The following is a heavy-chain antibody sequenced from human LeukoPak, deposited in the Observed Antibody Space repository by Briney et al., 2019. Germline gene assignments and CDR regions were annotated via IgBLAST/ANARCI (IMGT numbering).Heavy chain of an antibody. D-gene: IGHD2-15*01. J-gene: IGHJ5*02. CDR2: ISSSGSTI. CDR3: ARFVVVVAATQFWFDP. Sequence: LSLTCAVYGGSFSGYYWSWIRQAPGKGLEWVSYISSSGSTIYYADSVKGRFTISRDNAKNSLYLQMNSLRAEDTAVYYCARFVVVVAATQFWFDPWGQGTLVTVSS. V-gene: IGHV3-11*01. CDR1: GGSFSGYY.